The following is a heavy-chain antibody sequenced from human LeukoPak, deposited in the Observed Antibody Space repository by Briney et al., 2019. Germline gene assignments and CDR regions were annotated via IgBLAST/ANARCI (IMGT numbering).Heavy chain of an antibody. D-gene: IGHD6-19*01. Sequence: TPSETLSLTCTVSGASISGWYWSWIRQPPGKGLEWIGYIYGSGYTNYNPSLKSRVTMSIDTSKNHFSLNLTSVTAADTATYYCARETSLAGFASGLGFNYWGQGILVTVSS. J-gene: IGHJ4*02. CDR2: IYGSGYT. V-gene: IGHV4-59*01. CDR1: GASISGWY. CDR3: ARETSLAGFASGLGFNY.